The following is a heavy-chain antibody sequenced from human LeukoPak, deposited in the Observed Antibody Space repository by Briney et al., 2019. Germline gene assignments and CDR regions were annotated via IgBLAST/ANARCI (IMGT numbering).Heavy chain of an antibody. CDR2: IYHSGST. Sequence: SEXLSLTCAVSGYSISSGYYWGWIRQPPGKGLEWIGSIYHSGSTYYNPSLKSRVTISVDTSKNQFSLKLSSVTAADTAVYYCAGTMGITIFGVVSDAFDIWGQGTMVTVSS. CDR3: AGTMGITIFGVVSDAFDI. J-gene: IGHJ3*02. CDR1: GYSISSGYY. D-gene: IGHD3-3*01. V-gene: IGHV4-38-2*01.